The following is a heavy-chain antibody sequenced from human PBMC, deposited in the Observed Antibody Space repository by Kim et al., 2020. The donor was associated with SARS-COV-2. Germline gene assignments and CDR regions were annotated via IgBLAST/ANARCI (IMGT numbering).Heavy chain of an antibody. Sequence: SETLSLTCAVYGGSFSGYYWSWIRQPPGKGLEWIGEINHSGSTNYNPSLKSRVTISVDTSKNQFSLKLSSVTAADTAVYYCARGSRTIFGVVIRYYMDVWGKGTTVTVSS. J-gene: IGHJ6*03. D-gene: IGHD3-3*01. CDR3: ARGSRTIFGVVIRYYMDV. V-gene: IGHV4-34*01. CDR1: GGSFSGYY. CDR2: INHSGST.